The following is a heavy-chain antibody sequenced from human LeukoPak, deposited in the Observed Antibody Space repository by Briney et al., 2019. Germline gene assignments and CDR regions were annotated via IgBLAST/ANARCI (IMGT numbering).Heavy chain of an antibody. CDR2: INPNSGGT. J-gene: IGHJ4*02. D-gene: IGHD2-21*02. V-gene: IGHV1-2*02. CDR3: ARGYCGGDCYSGSVDY. CDR1: GYTFTGYY. Sequence: ASVKVSCKASGYTFTGYYMHWVRQAPGQGLEWMGWINPNSGGTNYAQKFQGRVTMTRDTSISTAYMELSRLRSDDTAVYYCARGYCGGDCYSGSVDYWGQGTLVTVSS.